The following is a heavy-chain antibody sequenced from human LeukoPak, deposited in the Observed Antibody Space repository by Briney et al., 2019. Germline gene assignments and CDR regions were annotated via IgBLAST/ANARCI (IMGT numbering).Heavy chain of an antibody. CDR3: ARAVLRYFDWFDY. V-gene: IGHV3-23*01. CDR1: GITLSNYG. D-gene: IGHD3-9*01. CDR2: LSASGGST. Sequence: GGSLRLSCAISGITLSNYGMSWVRQPPGKGLEWVAGLSASGGSTNYADSVKGRFTISRDNPKNTLYLQMNSLRAEDTAEYYCARAVLRYFDWFDYWGQGTLVTVSS. J-gene: IGHJ4*02.